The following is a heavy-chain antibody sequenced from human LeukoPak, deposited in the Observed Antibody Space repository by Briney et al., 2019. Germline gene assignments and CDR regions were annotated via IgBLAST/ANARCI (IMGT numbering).Heavy chain of an antibody. D-gene: IGHD2-15*01. CDR2: ISYDGSNK. CDR1: GFTFSSYA. Sequence: GGSLRLSCAASGFTFSSYAMHWVRQAPGKGLEWVAVISYDGSNKYYADSVKGRFTISRDNSKNTLYLQMNSLRAEDTAVYYCVSLAGYRCSGGSCYSLDYWGQGTLVTVSS. CDR3: VSLAGYRCSGGSCYSLDY. J-gene: IGHJ4*02. V-gene: IGHV3-30*04.